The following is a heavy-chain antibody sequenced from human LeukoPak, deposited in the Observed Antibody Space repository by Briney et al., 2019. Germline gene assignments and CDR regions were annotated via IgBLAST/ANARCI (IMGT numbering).Heavy chain of an antibody. D-gene: IGHD6-13*01. J-gene: IGHJ1*01. V-gene: IGHV4-39*01. CDR3: ARQQSIAAAESYFQH. CDR1: GGSISSSSYY. CDR2: IYYSGST. Sequence: SETLSLTCTVSGGSISSSSYYWGWIRQPPGKGLEWIGSIYYSGSTYYNPSLKSRVTISVDTSKNQFSLKLSSVTAADTAVYYCARQQSIAAAESYFQHWGQGTLVTVSS.